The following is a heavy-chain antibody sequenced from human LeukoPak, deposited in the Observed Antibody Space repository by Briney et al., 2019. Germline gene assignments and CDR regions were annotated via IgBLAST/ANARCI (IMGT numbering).Heavy chain of an antibody. CDR2: INSDGSST. D-gene: IGHD2/OR15-2a*01. CDR3: AREGSRVWFDP. V-gene: IGHV3-74*01. Sequence: GGSLRLSCAASGFTFSSYSMHWVRQAPGKGLVWVSRINSDGSSTSYADSVKGRFTISRDNAKNTLYLQMNSLRAEDTAVYYCAREGSRVWFDPWGQGTLVTVSS. J-gene: IGHJ5*02. CDR1: GFTFSSYS.